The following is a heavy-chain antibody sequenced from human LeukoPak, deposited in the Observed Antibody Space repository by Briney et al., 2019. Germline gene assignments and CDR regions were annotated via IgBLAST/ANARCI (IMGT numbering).Heavy chain of an antibody. D-gene: IGHD3-16*01. V-gene: IGHV4-59*08. CDR1: GGSISSYY. CDR3: ARRLGVNPPSSNWFDP. J-gene: IGHJ5*02. CDR2: IYYSGST. Sequence: SETLSLTCTVSGGSISSYYWSWIRQPPGKGLEWIGYIYYSGSTNYNPSLKSRVAISVDTSKNQFSLNLSSMPAADTAVYYCARRLGVNPPSSNWFDPWGQGTLVTVSS.